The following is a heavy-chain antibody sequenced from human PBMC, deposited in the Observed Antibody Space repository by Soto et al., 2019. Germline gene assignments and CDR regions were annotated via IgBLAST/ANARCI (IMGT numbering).Heavy chain of an antibody. Sequence: GGSLRLSCAASGFTFSSYWMSWVRQAPGKGLEWVANIKQDGSEKYYVDSVKGRFTISRDNAKNSLDLQMNSLRAEDTAVYYCARDQEFQHNVLRYFDWSTPGRGHYGMDVWGQGTTVTVSS. CDR3: ARDQEFQHNVLRYFDWSTPGRGHYGMDV. J-gene: IGHJ6*02. CDR2: IKQDGSEK. CDR1: GFTFSSYW. V-gene: IGHV3-7*05. D-gene: IGHD3-9*01.